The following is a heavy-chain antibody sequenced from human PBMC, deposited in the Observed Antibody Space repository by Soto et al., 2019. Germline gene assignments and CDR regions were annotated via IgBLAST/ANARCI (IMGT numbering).Heavy chain of an antibody. D-gene: IGHD3-22*01. CDR1: GDSITSYG. CDR3: ARDPNYYDSSGHDAFDI. J-gene: IGHJ3*02. Sequence: GASVKLSCKACGDSITSYGISWVRQAPKQGLEWMGWISAYNGNTNYAQKLQGRVTMTTDTSTSTAYMELRSLRSDDTAVYYCARDPNYYDSSGHDAFDIWGQGTMVTVSS. V-gene: IGHV1-18*01. CDR2: ISAYNGNT.